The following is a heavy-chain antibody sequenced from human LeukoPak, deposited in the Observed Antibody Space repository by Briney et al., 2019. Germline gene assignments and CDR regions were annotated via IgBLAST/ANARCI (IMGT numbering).Heavy chain of an antibody. V-gene: IGHV4-59*01. CDR1: GGSISGYY. Sequence: LETLSLTCTVSGGSISGYYWSWIRQPPGKGLEWFGYVSYSGSTNYNPSLKSRVTMSVDTSKNQVSLKLRSVTTADTPVYYCARWNPYDSSGYYYAFDYWGQRTLVTVSS. D-gene: IGHD3-22*01. CDR3: ARWNPYDSSGYYYAFDY. CDR2: VSYSGST. J-gene: IGHJ4*02.